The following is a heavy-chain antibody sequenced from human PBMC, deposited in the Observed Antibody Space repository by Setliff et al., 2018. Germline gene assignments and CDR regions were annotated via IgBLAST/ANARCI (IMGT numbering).Heavy chain of an antibody. J-gene: IGHJ4*02. V-gene: IGHV4-4*02. Sequence: SETLSLTCAVSGDSISSGNWWSWVRQPPEKGLEWIGEINHSGSSNYNPSLKSRLTISVDTSKNQFSLRLNSVTAADTAVYYCARGRNVAARLLDSWGQGARVTVSS. CDR3: ARGRNVAARLLDS. CDR1: GDSISSGNW. CDR2: INHSGSS. D-gene: IGHD6-6*01.